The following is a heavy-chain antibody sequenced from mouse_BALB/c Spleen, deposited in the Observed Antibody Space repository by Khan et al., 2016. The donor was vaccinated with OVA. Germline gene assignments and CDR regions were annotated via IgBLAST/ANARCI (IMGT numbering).Heavy chain of an antibody. CDR1: GFSLSRYS. J-gene: IGHJ1*01. V-gene: IGHV2-6-4*01. Sequence: QVQLKQSGPGLVAPSQSLSITCIVSGFSLSRYSVHWVRQPPGKGLEWLGMIWAGGSTDYNSALKSRLSISKDNSKSQVFLQMSSLQTDDTAMYDCVRTRDGWSYWYFDVWGAGTTVTVSS. D-gene: IGHD2-3*01. CDR3: VRTRDGWSYWYFDV. CDR2: IWAGGST.